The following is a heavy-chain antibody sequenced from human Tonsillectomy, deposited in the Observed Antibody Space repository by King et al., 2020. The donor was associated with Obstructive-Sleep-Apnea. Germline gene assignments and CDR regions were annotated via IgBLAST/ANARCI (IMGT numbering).Heavy chain of an antibody. CDR1: GYIFVNYW. Sequence: QLVQSGAEVKKPGESLRISCEASGYIFVNYWIAWVRRMPGKGLEWMGLIFPGDSDTKYNPPFQGQVIFSVDKSISTVYLQWTSLEASDTAMYYCVRQVEGFDVWGQGTNVTVS. V-gene: IGHV5-51*01. CDR2: IFPGDSDT. CDR3: VRQVEGFDV. J-gene: IGHJ3*01.